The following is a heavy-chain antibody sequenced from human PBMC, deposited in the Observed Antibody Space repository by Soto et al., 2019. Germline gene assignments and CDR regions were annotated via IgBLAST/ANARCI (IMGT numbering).Heavy chain of an antibody. J-gene: IGHJ5*02. V-gene: IGHV4-4*09. CDR1: SISINSSY. CDR2: ISXRQDI. CDR3: ARGRHWFGP. Sequence: XXTLSLTCTVSSISINSSYWNWFRQSPGKGLEAXSKISXRQDIKYNPPLXSRDAISTXTSKKQVSLTLTDVNAEDTAVYFCARGRHWFGPWRKGTLVTVYS.